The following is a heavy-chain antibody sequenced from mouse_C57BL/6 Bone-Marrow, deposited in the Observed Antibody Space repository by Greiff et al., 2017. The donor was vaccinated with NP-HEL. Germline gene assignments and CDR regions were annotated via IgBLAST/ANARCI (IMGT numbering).Heavy chain of an antibody. V-gene: IGHV1-15*01. J-gene: IGHJ2*01. CDR3: TRFYDVR. CDR1: GYTFTDYE. D-gene: IGHD2-12*01. CDR2: IAPETGGT. Sequence: QVQLQQSGAELVRPGASVTLSCKASGYTFTDYEMHWVKQTPVHGLEWIGAIAPETGGTAYNQKFKGKAILTADKSSSTAYMELRSLTSEDSAVYYCTRFYDVRWGQGTTLTVSS.